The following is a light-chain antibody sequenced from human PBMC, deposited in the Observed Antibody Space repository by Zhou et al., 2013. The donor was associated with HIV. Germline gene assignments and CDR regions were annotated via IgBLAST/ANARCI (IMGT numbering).Light chain of an antibody. CDR1: QDIDTY. V-gene: IGKV1-39*01. J-gene: IGKJ4*01. Sequence: DIQMTQLPSSLSASVGDRVNITCRASQDIDTYLNWYQQKPGKAPKLLIYHVSSLESGVPSRFSGGGVATEFTLTISSLQPEDFATYYCQQSYRTLWLTFGGGTKVEIK. CDR2: HVS. CDR3: QQSYRTLWLT.